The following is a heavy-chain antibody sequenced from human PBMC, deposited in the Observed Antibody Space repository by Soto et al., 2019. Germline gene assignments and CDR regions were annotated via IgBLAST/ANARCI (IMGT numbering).Heavy chain of an antibody. V-gene: IGHV4-61*05. CDR2: IYYSGST. Sequence: PSGTLSLTCSVSGGSISSSSYYGSWIRQPPGKGLEWIGYIYYSGSTNYNPSLKSRVTISVDTSKNQFSLKLSSVTAADTAVYYCARHGMPNGGYDSYFDYWGQGTLVTVSS. CDR3: ARHGMPNGGYDSYFDY. J-gene: IGHJ4*02. D-gene: IGHD5-12*01. CDR1: GGSISSSSYY.